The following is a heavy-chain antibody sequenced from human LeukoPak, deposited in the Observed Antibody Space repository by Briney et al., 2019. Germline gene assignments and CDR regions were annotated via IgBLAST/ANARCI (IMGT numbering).Heavy chain of an antibody. J-gene: IGHJ4*02. CDR2: ISSSGSTI. CDR1: GFTFSSYE. CDR3: ARDRAGDTDY. V-gene: IGHV3-48*03. D-gene: IGHD7-27*01. Sequence: GGSPRLSCAASGFTFSSYEMNWVRQAPGKGLEWVSYISSSGSTIYYADSVKGRFTISRDNAKNSLYLQMNSLRAEDTAVYYCARDRAGDTDYWGQGTLVTVSS.